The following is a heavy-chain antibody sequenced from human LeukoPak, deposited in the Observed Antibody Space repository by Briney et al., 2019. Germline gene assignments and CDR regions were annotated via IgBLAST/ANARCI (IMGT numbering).Heavy chain of an antibody. CDR2: ISYDGSNK. Sequence: SGGSLRLSCAASGFTFSSYAMHWVRQAPGKGLEWVAVISYDGSNKYYTDSVKGRFTISRDNSKNTVYLQMNSLRAEDTAVYYCAKALVAYGDYGGIDYWGQGTLVTVSS. V-gene: IGHV3-30*18. D-gene: IGHD4-17*01. J-gene: IGHJ4*02. CDR1: GFTFSSYA. CDR3: AKALVAYGDYGGIDY.